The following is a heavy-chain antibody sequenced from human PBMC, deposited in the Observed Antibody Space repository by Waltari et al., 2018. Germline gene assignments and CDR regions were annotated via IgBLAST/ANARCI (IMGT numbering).Heavy chain of an antibody. CDR1: GYSFTSYW. CDR3: ASQLRGGSSRYGPNFDY. V-gene: IGHV5-51*03. J-gene: IGHJ4*02. Sequence: EVQLVQSGAEVKTPGESLKISCKGSGYSFTSYWIGWVRQMPGKGLEWMGIIYPGDSDTRYSPYFQGQVTISADKSISTAYLQWSSLKASDTAMYYCASQLRGGSSRYGPNFDYWGQGTLVTVSS. CDR2: IYPGDSDT. D-gene: IGHD3-16*02.